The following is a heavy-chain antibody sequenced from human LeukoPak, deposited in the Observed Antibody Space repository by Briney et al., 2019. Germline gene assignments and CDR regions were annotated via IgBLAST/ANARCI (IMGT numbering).Heavy chain of an antibody. Sequence: GGSLRLSCAASGFSVTSNHMNWVRQAPGKGLEWVSYISSGGITIYYADSVKGRFTISRDNAKNSLYLQMNSLRDEDTAVYYCARAGGRTLDYWGQGTLVTVSS. CDR2: ISSGGITI. CDR1: GFSVTSNH. D-gene: IGHD1-14*01. CDR3: ARAGGRTLDY. J-gene: IGHJ4*02. V-gene: IGHV3-48*02.